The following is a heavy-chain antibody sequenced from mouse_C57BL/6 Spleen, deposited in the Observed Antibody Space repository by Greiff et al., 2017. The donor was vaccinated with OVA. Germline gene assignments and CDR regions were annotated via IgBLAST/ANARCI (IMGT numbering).Heavy chain of an antibody. CDR2: IWSDGST. J-gene: IGHJ4*01. Sequence: QVQLKESGPGLVAPSQSLSITCTVSGFSLTSYGVHWVRQPPGKGLEWLVVIWSDGSTTYNSALKSRLSISKDNSKSQVFLKMNSLQTDDTAMYYCARHGGGYYSYAMDYWGQGTSVTVSS. CDR1: GFSLTSYG. D-gene: IGHD2-3*01. V-gene: IGHV2-6-1*01. CDR3: ARHGGGYYSYAMDY.